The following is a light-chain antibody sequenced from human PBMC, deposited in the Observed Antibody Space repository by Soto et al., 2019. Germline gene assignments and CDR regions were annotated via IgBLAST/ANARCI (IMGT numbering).Light chain of an antibody. V-gene: IGLV2-14*01. Sequence: QSALTQPASVSGSPGQSITISCTGSSSDIGGYNYVSWYQQYPGKAPTLIIYEVSHRPSGVSNRFSASKSGNTASLTISGLQAEDETDYYCSSYTNSGTWVFGGGTKLTVL. J-gene: IGLJ3*02. CDR3: SSYTNSGTWV. CDR2: EVS. CDR1: SSDIGGYNY.